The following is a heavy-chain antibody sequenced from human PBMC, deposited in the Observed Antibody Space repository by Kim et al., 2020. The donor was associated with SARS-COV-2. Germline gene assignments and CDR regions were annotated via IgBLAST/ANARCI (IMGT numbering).Heavy chain of an antibody. D-gene: IGHD2-8*02. CDR3: ARVYWSEFDYYYYMDV. J-gene: IGHJ6*03. V-gene: IGHV1-18*01. CDR2: ISAYNGNT. Sequence: ASVKVSCKASGYTFTSYGISWVRQAPGQGLEWMGWISAYNGNTNYAQKLQGRVTMTTDTSTSTAYMELRSLRSDDTAVYYCARVYWSEFDYYYYMDVWGKGTTVTVSS. CDR1: GYTFTSYG.